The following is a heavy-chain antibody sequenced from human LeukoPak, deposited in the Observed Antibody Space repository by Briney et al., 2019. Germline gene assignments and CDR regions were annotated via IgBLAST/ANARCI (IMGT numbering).Heavy chain of an antibody. CDR3: AKVSGGGLYYDGMDV. CDR1: GFSFNNYA. Sequence: GGSLRLSCAASGFSFNNYAMNWVRQAPGKGLEWVSVISGSGGTTYYADSVKGRFTISRDSSKNTLYLQMNSLRAEDTAVYYCAKVSGGGLYYDGMDVWGQGTTVTVSS. CDR2: ISGSGGTT. V-gene: IGHV3-23*01. D-gene: IGHD1-14*01. J-gene: IGHJ6*02.